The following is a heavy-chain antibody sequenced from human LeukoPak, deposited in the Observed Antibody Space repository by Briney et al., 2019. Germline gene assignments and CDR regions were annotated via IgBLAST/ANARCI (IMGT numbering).Heavy chain of an antibody. CDR1: GYTFTSYG. Sequence: ASVKVSCKASGYTFTSYGISWVRQAPGQGLEWMGWISAYNGNTNYAQKFQGRVTMTRDTSISTAYMELSRLRSDDTAVYYCARVRCSSTSCSFDYWGQGTLVTVSS. CDR2: ISAYNGNT. D-gene: IGHD2-2*01. V-gene: IGHV1-18*01. J-gene: IGHJ4*02. CDR3: ARVRCSSTSCSFDY.